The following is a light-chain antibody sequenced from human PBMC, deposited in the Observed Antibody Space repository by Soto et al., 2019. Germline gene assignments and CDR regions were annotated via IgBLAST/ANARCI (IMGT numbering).Light chain of an antibody. V-gene: IGLV1-51*02. Sequence: QSVLTQPPSVSAAPGQKVTISCSGSSSNIGKNYVSWYQQFPGTAPKLLIYENNKRPSGIPDRFSGSKSGTSATLDITGLQTGDEADYYCGTWDSSLSAGGVFGGGTKVTVL. CDR2: ENN. CDR3: GTWDSSLSAGGV. CDR1: SSNIGKNY. J-gene: IGLJ3*02.